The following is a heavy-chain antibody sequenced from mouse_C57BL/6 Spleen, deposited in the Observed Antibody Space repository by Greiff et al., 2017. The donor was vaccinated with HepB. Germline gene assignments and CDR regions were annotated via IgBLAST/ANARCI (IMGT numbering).Heavy chain of an antibody. CDR3: ASTAQAPYYAMDY. Sequence: VQLKQSGPELVKPGASVKISCKASGYAFSSSWMNWVKQRPGKGLEWIGRIYPGDGDTNYNGKFKGKATLTADKSSSTAYMQLSSLTSEDSAVYFCASTAQAPYYAMDYWGQGTSVTVSS. CDR2: IYPGDGDT. V-gene: IGHV1-82*01. D-gene: IGHD3-2*02. CDR1: GYAFSSSW. J-gene: IGHJ4*01.